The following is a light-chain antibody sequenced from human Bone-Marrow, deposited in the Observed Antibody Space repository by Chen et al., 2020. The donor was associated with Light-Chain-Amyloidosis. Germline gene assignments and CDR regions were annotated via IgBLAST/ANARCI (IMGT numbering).Light chain of an antibody. V-gene: IGKV3-20*01. J-gene: IGKJ4*01. Sequence: EIVLTQSPGTLSLSPGEGANLSCRASQTISSNYLTWYQQKFGQATRLLIYGSSSRGTGIPDRFTGSGSGTDFTLTINRLEPEDFGMYYCQQYGTSPLAFGGGTKVE. CDR2: GSS. CDR1: QTISSNY. CDR3: QQYGTSPLA.